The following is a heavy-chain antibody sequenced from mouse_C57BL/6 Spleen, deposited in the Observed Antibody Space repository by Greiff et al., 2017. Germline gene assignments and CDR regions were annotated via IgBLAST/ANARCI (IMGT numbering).Heavy chain of an antibody. CDR3: APTTVVAEYYFDY. CDR1: GFNIKDYY. J-gene: IGHJ2*01. V-gene: IGHV14-2*01. D-gene: IGHD1-1*01. Sequence: EVQLQQSGAELVKPGASVKLSCTASGFNIKDYYMHWVKQRTEQGLEWIGRIDPEDGETKYAPKFQGKATITADTSSNTAYLQLSSLTSEDTAVYYCAPTTVVAEYYFDYWGQGTTLTVSS. CDR2: IDPEDGET.